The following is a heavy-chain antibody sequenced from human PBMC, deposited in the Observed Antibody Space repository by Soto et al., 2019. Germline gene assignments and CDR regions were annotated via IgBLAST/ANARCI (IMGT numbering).Heavy chain of an antibody. CDR3: ARQGYSDWGSNTSDY. J-gene: IGHJ4*02. CDR2: IYFGGST. V-gene: IGHV4-59*01. Sequence: SETLSLTCTVSGGSISDYYWNWIRQPPGKGLEWIGYIYFGGSTNYNPSLKRRVTISLDTSETQFSLKLSSVTAADTAVYYCARQGYSDWGSNTSDYWGQGTLVTVSS. D-gene: IGHD3-10*01. CDR1: GGSISDYY.